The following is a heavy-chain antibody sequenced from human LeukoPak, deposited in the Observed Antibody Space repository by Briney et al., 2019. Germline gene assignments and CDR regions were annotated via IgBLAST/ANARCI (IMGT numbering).Heavy chain of an antibody. D-gene: IGHD2-21*02. J-gene: IGHJ4*02. CDR2: ISSSGSTI. CDR1: GFTFSSYE. Sequence: GGSLRLSCAASGFTFSSYEMNWVRQAPGKGLEWVSYISSSGSTIYHADSVKGRFTISRDNAKNSLYLQMNSLRAEDTAVYYCARDLLGVTATNYFDYWGQGTLVTVSS. CDR3: ARDLLGVTATNYFDY. V-gene: IGHV3-48*03.